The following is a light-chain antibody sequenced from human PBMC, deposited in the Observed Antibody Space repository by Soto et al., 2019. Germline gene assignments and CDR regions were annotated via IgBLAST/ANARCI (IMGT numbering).Light chain of an antibody. CDR3: QQYGSSFT. V-gene: IGKV3-20*01. Sequence: IVMTQSPDTLSVSPWERATLSCRASQSVSSSYLAWYQQKPGQAPRLLIYGASSRATGIPDRFSGSGSGTDFTLTISRLEPEDFAVYYCQQYGSSFTFGPGTKVDIK. CDR2: GAS. CDR1: QSVSSSY. J-gene: IGKJ3*01.